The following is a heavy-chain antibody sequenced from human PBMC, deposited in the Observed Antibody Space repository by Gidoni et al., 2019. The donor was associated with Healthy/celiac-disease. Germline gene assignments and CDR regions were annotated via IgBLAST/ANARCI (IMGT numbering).Heavy chain of an antibody. Sequence: EVQLLESGGGFVQPGGSLRRSCAASGCNFSSYAMSWFRQAPGKGLECVSAISGSCGSTYYADSVKGRYTVSRDNSKIMLYLQMNSLRAEDTAVYYCAKTPSRLATAQNFDYWGQGTLVTVSS. CDR2: ISGSCGST. J-gene: IGHJ4*02. CDR3: AKTPSRLATAQNFDY. V-gene: IGHV3-23*01. D-gene: IGHD2-21*02. CDR1: GCNFSSYA.